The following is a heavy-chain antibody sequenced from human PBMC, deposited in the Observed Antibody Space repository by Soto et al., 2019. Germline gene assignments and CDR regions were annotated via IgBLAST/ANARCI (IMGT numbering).Heavy chain of an antibody. Sequence: PSETLSLTCSVSGDSVSRGSYHWSWIRQPPGKGPEWIGFKPYTGSPDYNPSLKSRVVISIDRSKNQFSLKLSSVTATDTAVYFCAKVGWGGDSWGQGTLVTVSS. D-gene: IGHD7-27*01. CDR2: KPYTGSP. J-gene: IGHJ4*02. V-gene: IGHV4-61*01. CDR1: GDSVSRGSYH. CDR3: AKVGWGGDS.